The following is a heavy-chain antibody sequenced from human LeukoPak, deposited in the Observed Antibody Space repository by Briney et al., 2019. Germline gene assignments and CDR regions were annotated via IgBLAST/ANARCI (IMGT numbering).Heavy chain of an antibody. Sequence: GGSLRLSCAASGFTFSDYYMSWIRQAPGKGLEWVSYISSSSSTIYYADSVKGRFTISRDNAKNSLYLQMNSLRAEDTAVYYCAREEIDALVDKDYWGQGALVTVSS. D-gene: IGHD2-8*02. CDR2: ISSSSSTI. CDR1: GFTFSDYY. V-gene: IGHV3-11*04. CDR3: AREEIDALVDKDY. J-gene: IGHJ4*02.